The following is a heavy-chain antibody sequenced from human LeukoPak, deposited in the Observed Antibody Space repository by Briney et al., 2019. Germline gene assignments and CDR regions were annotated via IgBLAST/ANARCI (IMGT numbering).Heavy chain of an antibody. V-gene: IGHV3-33*06. CDR3: AKDLGIAAAAFDY. CDR2: IWYDGSNK. Sequence: TGGSLRLSCAASGFTFSNYGMHWVRQAPGKGLECVAVIWYDGSNKYYADSVKGRFTISRDNSKNTLYLQMNSLRAEDTAVYYCAKDLGIAAAAFDYWGQGTLVTVSS. CDR1: GFTFSNYG. D-gene: IGHD6-13*01. J-gene: IGHJ4*02.